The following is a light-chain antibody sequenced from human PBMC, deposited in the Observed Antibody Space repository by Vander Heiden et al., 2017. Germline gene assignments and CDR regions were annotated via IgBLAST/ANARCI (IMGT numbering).Light chain of an antibody. CDR3: QQYYTTPVT. J-gene: IGKJ4*01. CDR2: WAS. CDR1: QSVLYSSNNKNY. V-gene: IGKV4-1*01. Sequence: DTVLTRPQTSLAVSLGERATINCKSSQSVLYSSNNKNYLAWYQQKPGQPPKLLIYWASTRESGVPDRFSASGSGTDFTLTISSLQAEDVAVYYCQQYYTTPVTFGGGTKVEIK.